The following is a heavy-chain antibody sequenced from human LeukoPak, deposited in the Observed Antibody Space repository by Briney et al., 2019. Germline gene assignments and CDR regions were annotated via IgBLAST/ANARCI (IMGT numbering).Heavy chain of an antibody. CDR3: ARIPYGDYQFDY. CDR2: IYYSGST. Sequence: PGGSLRLSCVASGLTFSTFAMSWVRQPPGKGLEWIGYIYYSGSTNYNPSLKSRVTISVDTSKNQFSLKLSSVTAADTAVYFCARIPYGDYQFDYWGQGTLVTVSS. J-gene: IGHJ4*02. V-gene: IGHV4-59*01. D-gene: IGHD4-17*01. CDR1: GLTFSTFA.